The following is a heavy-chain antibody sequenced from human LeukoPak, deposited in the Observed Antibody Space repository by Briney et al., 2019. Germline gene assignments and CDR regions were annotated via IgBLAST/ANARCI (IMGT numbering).Heavy chain of an antibody. J-gene: IGHJ4*02. V-gene: IGHV3-30-3*01. Sequence: GGSLRLSCAASGFTFSDYVMHWVRQAPGKGLEWVSLISYDGSNKYNADSVKGRFTISRDNSKNTLYLQMNSLRAEDTAVYYCARDSWDSSSRYRHFDYWGQGTPVTVSS. CDR2: ISYDGSNK. CDR3: ARDSWDSSSRYRHFDY. CDR1: GFTFSDYV. D-gene: IGHD6-13*01.